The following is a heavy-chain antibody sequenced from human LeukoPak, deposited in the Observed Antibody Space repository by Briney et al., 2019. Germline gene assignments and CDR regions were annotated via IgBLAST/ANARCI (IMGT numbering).Heavy chain of an antibody. D-gene: IGHD5-18*01. CDR3: SRHDGSGHVWIQDY. V-gene: IGHV5-51*01. J-gene: IGHJ4*02. CDR1: GFRFDNSW. CDR2: IYPSDFDT. Sequence: GESLKISCKTSGFRFDNSWIGWVRQMPGKGLEWMGFIYPSDFDTRYSPSFQGQVTISADESISTAYLEWSSLKASDTAMYYCSRHDGSGHVWIQDYWGQGTQVTVSS.